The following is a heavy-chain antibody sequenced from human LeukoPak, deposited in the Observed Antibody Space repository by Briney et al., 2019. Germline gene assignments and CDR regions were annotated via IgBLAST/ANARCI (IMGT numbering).Heavy chain of an antibody. D-gene: IGHD6-19*01. CDR3: ARDRGSSGIDY. Sequence: KPSETLSLTCTVSGGSISSSSYYWGWIRQPPGKGLEWIGSIYYNGNTYYNPSLKSRVTISVDTSKNQFSLKLSSVTAADTAVYYCARDRGSSGIDYWGQGTLVTVSS. CDR1: GGSISSSSYY. V-gene: IGHV4-39*07. J-gene: IGHJ4*02. CDR2: IYYNGNT.